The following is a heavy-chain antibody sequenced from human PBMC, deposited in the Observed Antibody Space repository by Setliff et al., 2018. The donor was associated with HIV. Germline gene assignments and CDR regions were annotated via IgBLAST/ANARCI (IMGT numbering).Heavy chain of an antibody. J-gene: IGHJ4*02. CDR3: VRDTYCTGGSCYEGF. CDR1: GFNFAEQA. CDR2: ISRSGNTI. V-gene: IGHV3-11*04. D-gene: IGHD2-15*01. Sequence: PGGSLRLSCTTSGFNFAEQAFSWVRQAPGKGLEWLSFISRSGNTIYYADSVKGRFTISRDNARNSLYLQMNSLRAEDSALYYCVRDTYCTGGSCYEGFWGQGTRVTVSS.